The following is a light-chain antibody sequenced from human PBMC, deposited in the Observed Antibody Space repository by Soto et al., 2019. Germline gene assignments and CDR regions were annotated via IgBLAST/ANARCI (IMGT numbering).Light chain of an antibody. J-gene: IGKJ3*01. CDR1: QSVSSSY. CDR3: QQYGSSPRFT. V-gene: IGKV3-20*01. Sequence: EIVLTQSPGTLSLSPGERATLSCRASQSVSSSYLAWYQQKPGQAPRLLIYGASSRATGIPDRFSGSGSGTEFTLTISRLEPEDFAVYYWQQYGSSPRFTFGPGTKVDIK. CDR2: GAS.